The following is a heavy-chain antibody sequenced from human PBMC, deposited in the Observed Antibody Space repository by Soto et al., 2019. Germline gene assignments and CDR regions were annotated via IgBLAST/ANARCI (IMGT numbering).Heavy chain of an antibody. CDR2: IIPILGIA. J-gene: IGHJ4*02. V-gene: IGHV1-69*02. CDR3: ATGDSGYDYRHFDY. D-gene: IGHD5-12*01. Sequence: QVQLVQSGAEVKKPGFSVKVSCKASGGTFSSYTISWVRQAPGQGLEWMGRIIPILGIANFAQKFQGRVTITADKSTSTAYMELSSLRSEDTAVYYCATGDSGYDYRHFDYWGQGTLVTVSS. CDR1: GGTFSSYT.